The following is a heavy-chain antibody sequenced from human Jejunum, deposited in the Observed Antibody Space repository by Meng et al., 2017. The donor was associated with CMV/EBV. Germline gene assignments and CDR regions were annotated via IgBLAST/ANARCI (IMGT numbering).Heavy chain of an antibody. CDR3: ARGGIFRGIDY. V-gene: IGHV4-30-4*08. CDR2: IYYNGNA. D-gene: IGHD3-10*01. CDR1: GDSVSSGDYS. J-gene: IGHJ4*02. Sequence: VELAGSVPRLVKPSQTLCLTFTGLGDSVSSGDYSWNWIRQSPGKGLEWIGYIYYNGNAYYNPSLQSRVSISVDTSKNEFSLNLNSVTAADTALYFCARGGIFRGIDYWGQGTLVTVSS.